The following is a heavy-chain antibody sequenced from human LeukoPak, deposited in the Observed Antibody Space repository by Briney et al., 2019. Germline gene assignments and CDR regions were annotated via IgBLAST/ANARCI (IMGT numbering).Heavy chain of an antibody. CDR1: GFTFSSYE. J-gene: IGHJ4*02. CDR2: ISSSGSTI. V-gene: IGHV3-48*03. D-gene: IGHD3-10*01. Sequence: GGSLRLACAASGFTFSSYEMNWVRQAPRKGLEWVSYISSSGSTIYYADSVKGRFTISRDNAKNSLYLHMNSLRAEDSAVYYCAREHDGSGNSYWGQGTLVTVSS. CDR3: AREHDGSGNSY.